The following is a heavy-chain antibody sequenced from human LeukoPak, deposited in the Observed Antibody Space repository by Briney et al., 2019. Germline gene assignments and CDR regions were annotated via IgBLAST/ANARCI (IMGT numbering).Heavy chain of an antibody. CDR2: ISWNSGSI. Sequence: GRSLRLSCAASGFTFDDYAMHWVRQAPGKGLEWVSGISWNSGSIGYADSVKGRFTISRDNAKNSLYLQMNSLRAEDTALYYCARGRDGSPDYWGQGTLVTVSS. D-gene: IGHD5-24*01. V-gene: IGHV3-9*01. CDR1: GFTFDDYA. J-gene: IGHJ4*02. CDR3: ARGRDGSPDY.